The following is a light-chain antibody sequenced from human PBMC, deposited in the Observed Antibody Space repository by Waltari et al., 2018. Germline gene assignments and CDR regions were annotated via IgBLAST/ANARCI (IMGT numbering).Light chain of an antibody. CDR2: GKN. J-gene: IGLJ1*01. Sequence: SSELTQDPAVSVALGQTVRITCQGDSPRSYYASWYQQKPGQAPVLVIYGKNNRPAGIPDAFSGSSSGNTASLTITGAQAEDEADDYCNTRDSSGNLYVFGTGTKVTVL. V-gene: IGLV3-19*01. CDR1: SPRSYY. CDR3: NTRDSSGNLYV.